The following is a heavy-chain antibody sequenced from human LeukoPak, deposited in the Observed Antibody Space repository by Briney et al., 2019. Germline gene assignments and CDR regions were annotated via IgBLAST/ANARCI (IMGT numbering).Heavy chain of an antibody. CDR2: ISGDGGST. D-gene: IGHD6-19*01. CDR3: AKDIVSSGWLPTLGPYYYGMDV. CDR1: GFTFDDYA. J-gene: IGHJ6*02. V-gene: IGHV3-43*02. Sequence: GGSLRLSCAASGFTFDDYAMHWVRQAPGKGLEWVSLISGDGGSTYYADSVKGRFTISRDNSKNSLYLQMNSLRTEDTALYYCAKDIVSSGWLPTLGPYYYGMDVWGQGTTVTVSS.